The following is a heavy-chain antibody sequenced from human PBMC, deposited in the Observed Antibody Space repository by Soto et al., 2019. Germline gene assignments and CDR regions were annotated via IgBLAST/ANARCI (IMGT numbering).Heavy chain of an antibody. CDR2: IKDGGRT. CDR1: GGSLSGYY. J-gene: IGHJ4*02. CDR3: ARGQEGVVATH. D-gene: IGHD5-12*01. Sequence: QVQLQQWGAGLLKPSETLSLNCAVNGGSLSGYYWSWIRQPPGKGLEWIGEIKDGGRTNYSPSLKRRATISSDTSNNQFTRRRYAVTAADTGVYYCARGQEGVVATHWDQGTLVTVSS. V-gene: IGHV4-34*01.